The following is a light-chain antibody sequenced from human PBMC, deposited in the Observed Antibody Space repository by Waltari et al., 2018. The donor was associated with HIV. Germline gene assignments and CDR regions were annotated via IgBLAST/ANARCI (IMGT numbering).Light chain of an antibody. Sequence: SLSASVGDRVTITCRASQGISNYLAWYQQKPGKAPKLLIYASSTLQSGVPSRFSGSRSGTEFTLTISSLQPEDVATYYCQKYNTALTFGGGTRVEIK. CDR1: QGISNY. CDR3: QKYNTALT. CDR2: ASS. V-gene: IGKV1-27*01. J-gene: IGKJ4*01.